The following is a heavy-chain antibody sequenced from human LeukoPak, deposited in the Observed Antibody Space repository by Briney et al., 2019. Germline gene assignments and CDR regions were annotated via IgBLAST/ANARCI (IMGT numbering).Heavy chain of an antibody. CDR1: GFTFSSYV. D-gene: IGHD6-19*01. CDR3: AKRTDSSGWYYFDY. J-gene: IGHJ4*02. CDR2: IRYDGSNK. V-gene: IGHV3-30*02. Sequence: PGVSLRLSCAASGFTFSSYVMHWVRQAPGKGLEWVSFIRYDGSNKYYADSVKGRFTISRDNSKNTLYLQMNSLRAEDTAVYYCAKRTDSSGWYYFDYWGQGTLVTVSS.